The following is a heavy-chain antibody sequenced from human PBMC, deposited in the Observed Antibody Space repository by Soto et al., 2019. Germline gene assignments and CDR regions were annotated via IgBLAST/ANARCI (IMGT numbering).Heavy chain of an antibody. CDR3: ARYLRAAAKFDY. J-gene: IGHJ4*02. CDR2: IYYSGST. V-gene: IGHV4-39*01. Sequence: SETLSLTCTVSGGSISSSSYYWGWIRQPPGKGLEWIGSIYYSGSTYYNPSLKSRVTISVDTSKNQFSLKLSSVTAADTAVYYCARYLRAAAKFDYWGQGTLVTVSS. D-gene: IGHD2-2*01. CDR1: GGSISSSSYY.